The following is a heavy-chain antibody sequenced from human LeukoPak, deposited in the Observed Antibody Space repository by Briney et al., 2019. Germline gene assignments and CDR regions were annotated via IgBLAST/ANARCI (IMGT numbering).Heavy chain of an antibody. Sequence: GGSLRLSCAASGFTFSSYAMSWVRQAPGKGLEWVSAISGSGGSTYYADSVKGRFTISRDNSKNTLYLQMNSLRAEDTAVYYCAIDYLEYYYGSGSLSAFDIWGQGTMVTVSS. J-gene: IGHJ3*02. CDR3: AIDYLEYYYGSGSLSAFDI. CDR1: GFTFSSYA. V-gene: IGHV3-23*01. D-gene: IGHD3-10*01. CDR2: ISGSGGST.